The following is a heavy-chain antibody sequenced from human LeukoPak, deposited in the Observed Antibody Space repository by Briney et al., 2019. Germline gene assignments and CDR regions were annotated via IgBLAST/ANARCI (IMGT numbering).Heavy chain of an antibody. CDR1: GGSFSGYY. V-gene: IGHV4-34*01. Sequence: SETLSLTCAVYGGSFSGYYWSWIRQPPGKGLEWIGEINHSGSTNYNPSLKSRVTISVDTSKNQFSLKLSSVTAADTAMYYCARGRIVLMVYAGGEFDYWGQGTLVTVSS. CDR3: ARGRIVLMVYAGGEFDY. D-gene: IGHD2-8*01. CDR2: INHSGST. J-gene: IGHJ4*02.